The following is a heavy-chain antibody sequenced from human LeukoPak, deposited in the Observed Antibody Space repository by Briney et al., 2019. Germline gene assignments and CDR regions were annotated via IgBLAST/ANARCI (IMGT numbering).Heavy chain of an antibody. V-gene: IGHV1-2*02. CDR3: ARDLGVITMVRGVATDN. J-gene: IGHJ4*02. CDR2: INPNSGGT. CDR1: GYTFTGYY. Sequence: GASVKVSCKASGYTFTGYYMHWVRQAPGQGLEWMGWINPNSGGTNYAQKFQGRVTMTRDTSISTAYMELSRLRSDDTAVYYCARDLGVITMVRGVATDNWGQGTLVTVSS. D-gene: IGHD3-10*01.